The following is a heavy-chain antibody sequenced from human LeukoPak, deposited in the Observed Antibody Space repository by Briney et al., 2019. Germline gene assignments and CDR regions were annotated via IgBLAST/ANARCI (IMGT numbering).Heavy chain of an antibody. D-gene: IGHD5-12*01. J-gene: IGHJ6*02. CDR3: ARGREWLFDLDYYGMDV. V-gene: IGHV1-46*01. Sequence: APVKVSCKASGYTFTSYYMHWVRQAPGQGLEWMGIINPSGGSTSYAQKFQGRVTMTRDTSTSTVYMELSSLRSEDTAVYYCARGREWLFDLDYYGMDVWGQGTTVTVSS. CDR1: GYTFTSYY. CDR2: INPSGGST.